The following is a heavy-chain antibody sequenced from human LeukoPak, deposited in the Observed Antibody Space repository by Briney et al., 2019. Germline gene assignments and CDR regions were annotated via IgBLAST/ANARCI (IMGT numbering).Heavy chain of an antibody. Sequence: SVKVSCKASGDTFSSYTISWVRQAHGQGLEWMGGIFPIFRTSNYAQKFQGRVTITTDESTNTAYMELSSLRSEDTAVYYCASSELGFCSRTSCHDFDYWGQGTLVTVSS. CDR2: IFPIFRTS. CDR1: GDTFSSYT. J-gene: IGHJ4*02. V-gene: IGHV1-69*05. CDR3: ASSELGFCSRTSCHDFDY. D-gene: IGHD2-2*01.